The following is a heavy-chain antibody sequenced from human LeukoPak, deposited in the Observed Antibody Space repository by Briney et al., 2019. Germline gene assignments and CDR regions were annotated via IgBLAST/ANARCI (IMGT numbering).Heavy chain of an antibody. CDR1: GGSISSYY. D-gene: IGHD3-10*01. CDR3: AKSNGYGLVDI. J-gene: IGHJ3*02. CDR2: IHTSGST. V-gene: IGHV4-4*07. Sequence: PSETLSLTCTVSGGSISSYYWSWIRQPAGKGLEWIGRIHTSGSTNYSPSLKGRVTISVDTSKNQFSLKLNSVTAADTAVYYCAKSNGYGLVDIWGQGTMVTVSS.